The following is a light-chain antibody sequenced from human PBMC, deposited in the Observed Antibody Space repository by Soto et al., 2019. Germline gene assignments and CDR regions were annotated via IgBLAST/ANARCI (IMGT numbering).Light chain of an antibody. CDR1: SSDVDGYNY. CDR2: AVT. J-gene: IGLJ1*01. CDR3: SSYTSSSTL. Sequence: QSVLTQPASVSGSPGQSITISCTGTSSDVDGYNYVSWYQQHPGKAPKLMIYAVTDRPSGVSSRFSGSKSRNTASLTISALQAEDEADYYCSSYTSSSTLFGTGTKVTVL. V-gene: IGLV2-14*01.